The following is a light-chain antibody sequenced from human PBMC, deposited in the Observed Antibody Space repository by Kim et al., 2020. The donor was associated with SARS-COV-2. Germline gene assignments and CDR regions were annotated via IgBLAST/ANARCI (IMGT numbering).Light chain of an antibody. V-gene: IGKV1-39*01. CDR2: GAS. J-gene: IGKJ2*01. CDR3: QQSYSTPYI. Sequence: SSLGDRVTSTCRESRTIRTYLNWYQHKPGKAPNLLIYGASSLQSGVPSRFSGSGSGTSFTLTISSLQPEDFGNYYCQQSYSTPYIFGPGTKVDIK. CDR1: RTIRTY.